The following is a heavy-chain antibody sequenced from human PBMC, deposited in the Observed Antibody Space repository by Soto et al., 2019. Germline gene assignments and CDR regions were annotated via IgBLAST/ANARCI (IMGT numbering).Heavy chain of an antibody. Sequence: EVQLLESGGDLGRAGGSLRLSCAASGFTFNYYAMAWVRQAPGKGLEWVSAVTGSGGDTFHADSVKGRFTISRDNTKNTLFLQMTGLRADDTAVYYCVKGSASSRPYYFYFWGQGTLVTVSS. CDR2: VTGSGGDT. D-gene: IGHD2-2*01. CDR3: VKGSASSRPYYFYF. J-gene: IGHJ4*02. CDR1: GFTFNYYA. V-gene: IGHV3-23*01.